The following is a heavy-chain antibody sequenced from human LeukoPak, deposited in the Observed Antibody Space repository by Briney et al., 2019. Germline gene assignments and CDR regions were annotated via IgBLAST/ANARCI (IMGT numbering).Heavy chain of an antibody. CDR1: GFTFSSYS. CDR3: ARALRYFDWLSTSPEYNWFDP. Sequence: QPGGSLRLSCAASGFTFSSYSMNWVRQAPGKGLEWVSYISSSSSTIYYADSVKGRFTISRGNAKNSLYLQTNSLRAEDTAVYYCARALRYFDWLSTSPEYNWFDPWGQGTLVTVSS. CDR2: ISSSSSTI. V-gene: IGHV3-48*01. J-gene: IGHJ5*02. D-gene: IGHD3-9*01.